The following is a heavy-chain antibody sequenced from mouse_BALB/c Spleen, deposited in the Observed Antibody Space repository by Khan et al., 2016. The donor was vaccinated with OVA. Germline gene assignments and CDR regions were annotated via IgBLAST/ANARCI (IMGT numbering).Heavy chain of an antibody. D-gene: IGHD2-14*01. CDR2: IWAGGST. V-gene: IGHV2-9*02. CDR3: ARGKVRRGRYYLDY. Sequence: VQLQESGPGLVAPSQSLSITCTVSGFSLTSYGVHWVRQPPGKGLEWLGVIWAGGSTNYNSALMSRLSISKDNSKSQVFLKMNSLQTDDTAMYYCARGKVRRGRYYLDYWGQGTTLTVSS. J-gene: IGHJ2*01. CDR1: GFSLTSYG.